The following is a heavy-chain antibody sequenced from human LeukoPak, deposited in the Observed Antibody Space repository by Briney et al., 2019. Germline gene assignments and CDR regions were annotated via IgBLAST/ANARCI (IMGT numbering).Heavy chain of an antibody. CDR1: GGTFSSYA. Sequence: SVKVSCKASGGTFSSYAISWVRQAPGQGLEWMGGIIPIFGTANYAQKFQGRVTITADESTSTAYMGLSSLRSEDTAVYYCARATVVVPAALYNWFDPWGQGTLVTVSS. D-gene: IGHD2-2*01. V-gene: IGHV1-69*01. J-gene: IGHJ5*02. CDR3: ARATVVVPAALYNWFDP. CDR2: IIPIFGTA.